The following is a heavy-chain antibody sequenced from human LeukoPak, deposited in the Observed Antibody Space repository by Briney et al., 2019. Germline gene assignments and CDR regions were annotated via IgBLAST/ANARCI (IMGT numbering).Heavy chain of an antibody. V-gene: IGHV4-34*01. J-gene: IGHJ4*02. CDR3: ARGHEMETYYDFWS. CDR1: GGSFSGYY. CDR2: INHSGST. Sequence: PSETLSLTCAVYGGSFSGYYWSWIRQPPGKGLEWIGEINHSGSTNYNPSLKSRVTISVDTSKNQFSLKLSSVTAADTAVYYCARGHEMETYYDFWSWGQGTLVTVSS. D-gene: IGHD3-3*01.